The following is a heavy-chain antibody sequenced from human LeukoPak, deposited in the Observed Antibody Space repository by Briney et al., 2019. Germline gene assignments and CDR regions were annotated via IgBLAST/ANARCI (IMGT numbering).Heavy chain of an antibody. CDR2: ISSNGDNT. Sequence: GGSLRLFCSVSGFTFSTYVMHCVRQAPGKGLEYVSAISSNGDNTYYADSVKGRFTISRDNSKNTLYLQMSSLRADDTAVYYCVSGTGYWGQGTLVTVSS. CDR3: VSGTGY. J-gene: IGHJ4*02. V-gene: IGHV3-64D*06. CDR1: GFTFSTYV.